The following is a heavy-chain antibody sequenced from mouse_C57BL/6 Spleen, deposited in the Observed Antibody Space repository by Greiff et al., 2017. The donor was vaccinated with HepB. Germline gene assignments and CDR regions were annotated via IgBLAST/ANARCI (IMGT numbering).Heavy chain of an antibody. CDR1: GYTFTTYP. CDR2: FHPYNDDT. D-gene: IGHD1-1*01. Sequence: VKLMESGAELVKPGASVKMSCKASGYTFTTYPIEWMKQNHGKSLEWIGNFHPYNDDTKYNEKFKGKATLTVEKSSSTVYLELSRLTSDDSAVYYCARGYYYGSYYFDYWGQGTTLTVSS. J-gene: IGHJ2*01. V-gene: IGHV1-47*01. CDR3: ARGYYYGSYYFDY.